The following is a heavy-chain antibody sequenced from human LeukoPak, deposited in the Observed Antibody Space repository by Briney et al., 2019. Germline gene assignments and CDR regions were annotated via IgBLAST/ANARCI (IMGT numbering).Heavy chain of an antibody. CDR2: IYYSGST. V-gene: IGHV4-59*12. CDR3: ARDRGGLDY. Sequence: SETLSLTCTVSGGSISSYYWSWIRQPPGKGLEWIGYIYYSGSTNYNPSLKSRVTISVDKSKNQFSLKLSSVTAADTAVYYCARDRGGLDYWGQGTLVTVSS. D-gene: IGHD3-10*01. J-gene: IGHJ4*02. CDR1: GGSISSYY.